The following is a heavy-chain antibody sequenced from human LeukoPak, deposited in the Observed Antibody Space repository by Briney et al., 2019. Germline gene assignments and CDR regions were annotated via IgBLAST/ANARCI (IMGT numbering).Heavy chain of an antibody. CDR1: GFTFNSYW. J-gene: IGHJ4*02. V-gene: IGHV3-7*01. CDR3: ASKQGDY. Sequence: GGSLRLSCEASGFTFNSYWMIWVRQAPGKGLEWVANINPDGSGKYYVDSVKGRFTISRDNAKKSLYLQMNSLRAEDTAVDYCASKQGDYWGQGTLVTVSS. CDR2: INPDGSGK.